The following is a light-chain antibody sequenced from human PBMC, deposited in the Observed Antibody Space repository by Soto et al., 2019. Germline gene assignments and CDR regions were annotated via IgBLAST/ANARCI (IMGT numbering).Light chain of an antibody. CDR2: DXS. CDR3: QQFRSDTLT. J-gene: IGKJ4*01. CDR1: QSVTMN. V-gene: IGKV3-20*01. Sequence: IVMKQSPAPLSLSPGERATLSXRASQSVTMNLSWYQQKPGXAPRXXXYDXSSRATGSPDRLSGGGSATDFTRTISRLEPEDCAAYYCQQFRSDTLTVGGGTKVDIK.